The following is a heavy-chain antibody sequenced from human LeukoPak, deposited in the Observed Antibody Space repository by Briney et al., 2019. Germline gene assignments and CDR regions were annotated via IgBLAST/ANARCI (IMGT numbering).Heavy chain of an antibody. CDR2: ISRGAGT. D-gene: IGHD5-12*01. V-gene: IGHV4-38-2*02. CDR1: GYSISTGYS. CDR3: ARDHDVWVAPSFDY. J-gene: IGHJ4*02. Sequence: SETLSLTCTVSGYSISTGYSWAWIRQPPGKGLEWIGSISRGAGTYYSPSLKSRVTMSLDTSKNQFSVNLNSVTAADTAVYYCARDHDVWVAPSFDYWGQGNLVSVSS.